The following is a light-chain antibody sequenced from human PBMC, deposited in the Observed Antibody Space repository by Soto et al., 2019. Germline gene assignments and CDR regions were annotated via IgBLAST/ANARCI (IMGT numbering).Light chain of an antibody. J-gene: IGKJ4*01. V-gene: IGKV3-11*01. CDR3: QQHSSWPLT. CDR1: QSVSNF. CDR2: GTS. Sequence: IVLAQSPGTLYLSPGERATHSCRASQSVSNFLAWYQQKPVQAPRLLIYGTSNRATGIPARFSGSGSGTDFTLTSSSLEPEDFAVYYCQQHSSWPLTFGGGTKVDIK.